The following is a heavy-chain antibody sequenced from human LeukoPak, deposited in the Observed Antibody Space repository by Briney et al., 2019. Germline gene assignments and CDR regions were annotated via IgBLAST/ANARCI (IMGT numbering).Heavy chain of an antibody. D-gene: IGHD5-18*01. CDR2: ISGTT. J-gene: IGHJ4*02. CDR1: GFTFSSYA. V-gene: IGHV3-23*01. CDR3: AAGDTAMVSFDY. Sequence: GGSLRLSCAASGFTFSSYAMSWVRQAPGKGLEWVSAISGTTYYADSVKGRFTISRDNSKNTLYLQMNSLRAEDTAVYYCAAGDTAMVSFDYWGQGTLVTVSS.